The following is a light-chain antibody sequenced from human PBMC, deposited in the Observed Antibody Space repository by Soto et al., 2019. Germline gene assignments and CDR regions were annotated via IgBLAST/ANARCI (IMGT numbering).Light chain of an antibody. CDR3: QHYGSSPLS. CDR2: AAS. Sequence: IQMTQTPSSPSASVGGEVTITFRASQTIMTYLNWYQLKPGKPPRLLIYAASSLQSGVPSRFSGSGSGTDFTLTISRLEPGDFAVYYCQHYGSSPLSFGGGTKV. V-gene: IGKV1-39*01. J-gene: IGKJ4*01. CDR1: QTIMTY.